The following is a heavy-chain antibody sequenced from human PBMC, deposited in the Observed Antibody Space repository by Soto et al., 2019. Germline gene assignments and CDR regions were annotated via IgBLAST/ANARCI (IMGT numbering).Heavy chain of an antibody. CDR2: IRQYGSEK. D-gene: IGHD2-2*01. V-gene: IGHV3-7*04. CDR1: GCTFSSNW. Sequence: PWVTLRLPCLGPGCTFSSNWRTWVRQAPGKGLEWVGNIRQYGSEKNYLDSVKGRFTISRDNAKNSLYLQMNSLRAEDTAVYYCAREIVVARGASYFDYWGPGTLVTVSS. J-gene: IGHJ4*02. CDR3: AREIVVARGASYFDY.